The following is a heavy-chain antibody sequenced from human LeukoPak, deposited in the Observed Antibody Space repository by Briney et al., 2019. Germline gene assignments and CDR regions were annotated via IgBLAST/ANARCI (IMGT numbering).Heavy chain of an antibody. CDR2: IYYSGST. Sequence: SETLSLTCTVSGGSISSSSYYWGWIRQPPGKGLEWIGSIYYSGSTYYNPSLKSRVTISVDTSKNQFSLKLSSVTAADTAVYYCARGSGSGYFDWLLPTLFDYWGQGTLVTVSS. CDR1: GGSISSSSYY. V-gene: IGHV4-39*07. J-gene: IGHJ4*02. CDR3: ARGSGSGYFDWLLPTLFDY. D-gene: IGHD3-9*01.